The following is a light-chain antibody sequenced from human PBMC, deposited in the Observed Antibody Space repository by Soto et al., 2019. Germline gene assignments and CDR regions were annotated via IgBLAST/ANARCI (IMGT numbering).Light chain of an antibody. V-gene: IGLV4-69*01. Sequence: QLVLTQPPSASASLGASVKLTCTLSSGHNSYAIAWHQQQPEKGPRYLMKLNSDGSHSKGDGIPDRFSGSSSGAERYLTISSLQSEDEADSSCQTWSTDIRVFGGGTQLTVL. CDR1: SGHNSYA. J-gene: IGLJ3*02. CDR2: LNSDGSH. CDR3: QTWSTDIRV.